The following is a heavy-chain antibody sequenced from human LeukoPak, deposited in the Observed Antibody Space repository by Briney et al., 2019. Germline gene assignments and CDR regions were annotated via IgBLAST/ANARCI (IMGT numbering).Heavy chain of an antibody. Sequence: GRPLRLSRAASGFSFTMYGIHWVRQAPGKGLEWVAVISTDGNNEYYANSVKGRFTISRDNSKNTVYLQMTSLRTEDTAVYYCAKDQIGWAPGYVSGPLDQWGQGTLVTVSS. CDR1: GFSFTMYG. V-gene: IGHV3-30*18. D-gene: IGHD6-19*01. CDR3: AKDQIGWAPGYVSGPLDQ. J-gene: IGHJ4*02. CDR2: ISTDGNNE.